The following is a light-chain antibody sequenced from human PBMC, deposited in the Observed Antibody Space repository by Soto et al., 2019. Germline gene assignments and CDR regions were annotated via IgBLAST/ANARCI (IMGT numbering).Light chain of an antibody. V-gene: IGKV1-5*03. CDR2: KAS. J-gene: IGKJ1*01. Sequence: DIQMTQSPSTLSGSVGDRVTITCLASQTISSWLAWYQQKPGKAPKLLIYKASTLKSGVPSRFSGSGSGTEFTLTISSLQPDDSATYFCQQYHGSSLTFAQGTKVDIK. CDR1: QTISSW. CDR3: QQYHGSSLT.